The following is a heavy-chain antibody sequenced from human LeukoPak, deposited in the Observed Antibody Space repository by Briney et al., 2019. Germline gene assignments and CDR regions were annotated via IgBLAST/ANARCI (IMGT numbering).Heavy chain of an antibody. Sequence: SETLSLTCTVSGGSISSSSYYWGWIRQPPGKGLEWIGSIYYSGSTYYNPSLKSRVTISVDTSKNQFSLKLSSVTAADTAVYYCAREPAEMTLYGVVIIEGHYFDYWGQGTLVTVSS. D-gene: IGHD3-3*01. CDR3: AREPAEMTLYGVVIIEGHYFDY. V-gene: IGHV4-39*02. J-gene: IGHJ4*02. CDR1: GGSISSSSYY. CDR2: IYYSGST.